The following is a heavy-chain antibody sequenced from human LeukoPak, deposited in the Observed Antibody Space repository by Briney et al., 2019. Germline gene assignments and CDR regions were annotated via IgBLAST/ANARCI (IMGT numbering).Heavy chain of an antibody. J-gene: IGHJ4*02. CDR3: AKDAKLLLTYYFDY. CDR1: GFTFDDYT. Sequence: GGSLRLSCVASGFTFDDYTMHWVRHAPGKGLEWVSGISWDSGSIDYADSVKGRLTISRDNAKNSLYLQMNSLRAEDTALYYCAKDAKLLLTYYFDYWGQGTLVTVSS. D-gene: IGHD2-15*01. CDR2: ISWDSGSI. V-gene: IGHV3-9*01.